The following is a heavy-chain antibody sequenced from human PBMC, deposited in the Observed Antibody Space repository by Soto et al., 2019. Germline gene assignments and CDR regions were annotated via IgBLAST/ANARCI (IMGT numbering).Heavy chain of an antibody. CDR2: VPHAGNT. J-gene: IGHJ4*02. D-gene: IGHD3-9*01. CDR1: GDSVTSGRYY. Sequence: PSETLSLTCTVSGDSVTSGRYYWGWVRQAPGKGLEWIGSVPHAGNTYYNPSLKSRVTLLIDTSKNQFSLSLSSVTAADTAVYYCARPFAAHTLVVFDFWGQGLLVTVSS. CDR3: ARPFAAHTLVVFDF. V-gene: IGHV4-39*01.